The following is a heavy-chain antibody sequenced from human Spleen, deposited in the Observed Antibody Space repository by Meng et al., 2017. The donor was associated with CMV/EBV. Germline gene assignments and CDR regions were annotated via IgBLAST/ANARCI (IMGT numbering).Heavy chain of an antibody. D-gene: IGHD3-22*01. J-gene: IGHJ5*02. Sequence: GESLKISCAASGFTVSNHYMSWVRQAPGKGLGWVSLIYSGGSTYYADSVEGRFTISRDNSKNTLYLQMDSLRLEDTAIYYCARVADSSGYYVTFDPWGQGTLVTVSS. CDR2: IYSGGST. V-gene: IGHV3-53*01. CDR1: GFTVSNHY. CDR3: ARVADSSGYYVTFDP.